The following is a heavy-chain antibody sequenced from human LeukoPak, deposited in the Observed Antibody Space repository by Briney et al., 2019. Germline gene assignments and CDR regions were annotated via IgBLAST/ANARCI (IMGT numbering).Heavy chain of an antibody. D-gene: IGHD6-13*01. CDR1: GYTLTELS. CDR2: FDPEDAET. J-gene: IGHJ4*02. Sequence: GVSVKVSCKVSGYTLTELSMHLVRQAPGKGLECMGGFDPEDAETIYAQNFQGRVTMTEDTSTDTAYMQLSSLTSDDTAVYYSATASSPPPSLRPSAAGTPLFHYWGQGTLVTVSS. CDR3: ATASSPPPSLRPSAAGTPLFHY. V-gene: IGHV1-24*01.